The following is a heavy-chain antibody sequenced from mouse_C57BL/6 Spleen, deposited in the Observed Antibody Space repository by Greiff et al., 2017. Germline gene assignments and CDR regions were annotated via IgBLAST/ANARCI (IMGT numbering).Heavy chain of an antibody. CDR2: INPSSGYT. CDR1: GYTFTSYT. CDR3: ARGGVGYSFAY. V-gene: IGHV1-4*01. Sequence: VKLQESGAELARPGASVKMSCKASGYTFTSYTMHWVKQRPGQGLEWIGYINPSSGYTKYNQKFKDKATLTADKSSSTAYMQLSSLTSEDSAVYYCARGGVGYSFAYWGQGTLVTVSA. J-gene: IGHJ3*01. D-gene: IGHD2-3*01.